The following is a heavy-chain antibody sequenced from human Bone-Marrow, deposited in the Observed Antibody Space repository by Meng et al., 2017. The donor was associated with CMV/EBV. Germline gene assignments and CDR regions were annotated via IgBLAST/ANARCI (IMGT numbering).Heavy chain of an antibody. CDR3: ARDGLAGSGYATPGTFKFSYYYAMDV. V-gene: IGHV3-7*01. D-gene: IGHD5-12*01. J-gene: IGHJ6*02. Sequence: GESLKISCAASGFTFSGYWMSWVRQAPGKGLEWMAYIKQDGSEKYYVDSVKGRFTISRDNAKNSLYLQMNSLRADDTAVDYCARDGLAGSGYATPGTFKFSYYYAMDVWGQGTTVTVSS. CDR2: IKQDGSEK. CDR1: GFTFSGYW.